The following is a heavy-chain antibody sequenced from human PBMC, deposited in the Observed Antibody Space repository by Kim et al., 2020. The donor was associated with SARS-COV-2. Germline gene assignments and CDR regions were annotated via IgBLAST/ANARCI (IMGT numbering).Heavy chain of an antibody. D-gene: IGHD6-19*01. V-gene: IGHV3-13*04. CDR2: IGTAGDT. CDR3: ARERKVEQWLGGYYYYGMDV. J-gene: IGHJ6*02. Sequence: GGSLRLSCAASGFTFSSYDMHWVRQATGKGLEWVSAIGTAGDTYYPGSVKGRFTISRENAKNSLYLQMNSLRAGDTAVYYCARERKVEQWLGGYYYYGMDVWGQGTTVTVSS. CDR1: GFTFSSYD.